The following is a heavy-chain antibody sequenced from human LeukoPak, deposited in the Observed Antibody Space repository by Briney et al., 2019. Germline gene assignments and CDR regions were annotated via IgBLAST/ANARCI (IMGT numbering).Heavy chain of an antibody. CDR3: TRYGSGRFFDI. CDR1: GGSISSGDYY. D-gene: IGHD3-10*01. Sequence: SETLSLTCTVSGGSISSGDYYWSWIRQPPGKGLEWIGYIYYSGSTYYNPSLKSRVTISVDRSKNQFSLKLSSVTAADTAVYYCTRYGSGRFFDIWGQGTMVTVSS. J-gene: IGHJ3*02. V-gene: IGHV4-30-4*01. CDR2: IYYSGST.